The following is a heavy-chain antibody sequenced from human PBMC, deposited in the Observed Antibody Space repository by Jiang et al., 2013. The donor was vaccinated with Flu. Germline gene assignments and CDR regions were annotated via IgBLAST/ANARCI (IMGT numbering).Heavy chain of an antibody. CDR3: ARDYSIGYSSGWY. D-gene: IGHD6-19*01. V-gene: IGHV6-1*01. J-gene: IGHJ2*01. Sequence: QTLSLTCAISGDSVSSNSAAWNWIRQSPSRGLEWLGRTYYRSKWYNDYAVSVKSRITINPDHIQRTSSPCQLNSVTPEDTAVYYCARDYSIGYSSGWY. CDR1: GDSVSSNSAA. CDR2: TYYRSKWYN.